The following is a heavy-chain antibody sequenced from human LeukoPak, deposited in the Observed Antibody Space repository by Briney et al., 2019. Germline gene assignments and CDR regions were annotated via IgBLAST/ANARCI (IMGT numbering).Heavy chain of an antibody. CDR2: ISGTGGTT. D-gene: IGHD6-13*01. J-gene: IGHJ4*02. CDR3: AKSFSSTWYWGYFDS. V-gene: IGHV3-23*01. CDR1: GFTFSKYA. Sequence: GGSLRLSCAASGFTFSKYAMSWVRQAPGKGLELVSAISGTGGTTYYADSVKGRFTISRDNSKNTLFLQMNSLRADDTAVYYYAKSFSSTWYWGYFDSWGQGTLVTVSS.